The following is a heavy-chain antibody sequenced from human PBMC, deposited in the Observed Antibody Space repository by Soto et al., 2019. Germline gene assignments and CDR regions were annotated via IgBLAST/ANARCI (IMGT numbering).Heavy chain of an antibody. D-gene: IGHD1-20*01. J-gene: IGHJ4*02. CDR2: ISYTGCT. V-gene: IGHV4-59*01. Sequence: SENLSLTCIVSGAPFSRYCWSWIRQPPGKELEWIGCISYTGCTNYNLSLRSRVSISLSSCKKWVALKVNTVTAADSAVYYCAYDWKARGILDYWGQGTVVTVAS. CDR3: AYDWKARGILDY. CDR1: GAPFSRYC.